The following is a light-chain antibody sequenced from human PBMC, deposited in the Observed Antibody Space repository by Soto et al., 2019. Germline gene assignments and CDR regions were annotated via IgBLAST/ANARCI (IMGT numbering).Light chain of an antibody. CDR3: AAWDDSLSGPV. J-gene: IGLJ3*02. CDR1: RASIGSNT. V-gene: IGLV1-44*01. CDR2: NNN. Sequence: QSVLTQPPSASGTPGQRVTISCSGSRASIGSNTVTWYHHLPGAAPKLLVYNNNQRPSGVPDRFSGSKSDTSASLAISGLQFEDEAVYYCAAWDDSLSGPVFGGGTKLTVL.